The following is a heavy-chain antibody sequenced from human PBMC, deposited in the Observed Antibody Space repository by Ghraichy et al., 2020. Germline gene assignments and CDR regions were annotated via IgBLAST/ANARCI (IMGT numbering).Heavy chain of an antibody. D-gene: IGHD2-2*01. V-gene: IGHV3-20*01. J-gene: IGHJ4*02. CDR1: GFTFDDYG. CDR2: INWNGGST. CDR3: ARAPLGYCSSTSCYLDY. Sequence: GESLNISCAASGFTFDDYGMSWVRQAPGKGLEWVSGINWNGGSTGYADSVKGRFTISRDNAKNSLYLQMNSLRAEDTALYHCARAPLGYCSSTSCYLDYWGQGTLVTVSS.